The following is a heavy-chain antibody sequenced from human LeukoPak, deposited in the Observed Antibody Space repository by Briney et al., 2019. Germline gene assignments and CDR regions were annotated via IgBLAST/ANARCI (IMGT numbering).Heavy chain of an antibody. CDR1: GGSIRNYY. CDR3: ARGGDSSGYLNHYYYGMDV. J-gene: IGHJ6*02. V-gene: IGHV4-59*01. CDR2: MHYSGST. D-gene: IGHD5-18*01. Sequence: SETLSLTCIVSGGSIRNYYWNWIRQSPGKGLEWIGFMHYSGSTYYRPTLKSRVTMSVDTSKNQFSLKLTSVTAADTAVYYCARGGDSSGYLNHYYYGMDVWGQGTTVTVSS.